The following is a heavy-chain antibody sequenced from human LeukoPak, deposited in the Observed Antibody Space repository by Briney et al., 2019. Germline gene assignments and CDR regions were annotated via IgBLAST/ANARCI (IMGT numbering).Heavy chain of an antibody. CDR2: IYYSGST. D-gene: IGHD4-11*01. V-gene: IGHV4-59*01. Sequence: PSATLSLTCTVSGGSISSYYWSWIRQPPGKGLEWIGYIYYSGSTNYNPSLKSRVTISVDTSKNQFSLKLSSVTAADTAVYYCAGGMTTLDYWGQGTLITVSS. J-gene: IGHJ4*02. CDR3: AGGMTTLDY. CDR1: GGSISSYY.